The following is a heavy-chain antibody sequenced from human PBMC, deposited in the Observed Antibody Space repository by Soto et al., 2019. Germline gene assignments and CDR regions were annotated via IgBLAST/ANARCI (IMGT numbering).Heavy chain of an antibody. CDR1: GFTFSKAW. Sequence: PGGSLRLSCADSGFTFSKAWMNWVRQAPGKGLEWVGRIRSKTDGGTTDYAAPVKGRFTISRDDSKNTVYLQMNSLKTEDTAVYYCTTIYPYDRAPSRGQGTLVTVSS. CDR3: TTIYPYDRAPS. J-gene: IGHJ4*02. D-gene: IGHD3-22*01. V-gene: IGHV3-15*07. CDR2: IRSKTDGGTT.